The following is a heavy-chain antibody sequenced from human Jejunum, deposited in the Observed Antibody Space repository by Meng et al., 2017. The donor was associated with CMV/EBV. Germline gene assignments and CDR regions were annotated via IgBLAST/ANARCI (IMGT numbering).Heavy chain of an antibody. CDR2: ISRSGSTT. J-gene: IGHJ6*02. V-gene: IGHV3-48*03. CDR3: AREKGTWPLFLLGLDV. Sequence: FTFSASDMNWVRQAPGKGLEWVAYISRSGSTTFYTDSVKGRFTISRDNAKNSLFLQIHSLRAEDTAVYYCAREKGTWPLFLLGLDVWGQGTTVTVSS. CDR1: FTFSASD. D-gene: IGHD3-10*02.